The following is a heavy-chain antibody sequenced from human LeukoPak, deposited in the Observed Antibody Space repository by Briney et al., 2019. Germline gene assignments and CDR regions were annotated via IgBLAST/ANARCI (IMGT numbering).Heavy chain of an antibody. Sequence: PGGSLRLSCAASGLTFSNACMSWVRQAPGEGLEWVGRIKRKYDGETTEYVAPVKGNFTISRDDSKNTLYLQMNSLKTEDTGVYYCATASSGLFYWGQGTLVTVSS. V-gene: IGHV3-15*01. D-gene: IGHD3-16*01. CDR1: GLTFSNAC. CDR2: IKRKYDGETT. CDR3: ATASSGLFY. J-gene: IGHJ4*02.